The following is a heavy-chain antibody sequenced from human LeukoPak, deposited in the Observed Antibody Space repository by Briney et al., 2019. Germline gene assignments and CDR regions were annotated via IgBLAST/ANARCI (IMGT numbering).Heavy chain of an antibody. CDR3: ARETLGAGGMDV. CDR2: VYYSGST. J-gene: IGHJ6*02. Sequence: SETLSLTCSVSGDSISSYFWAWIRRPPGKGLEWIGYVYYSGSTNYNPSFKSRVTISVDTSKNQFSLKLSSVTAADTAVYYCARETLGAGGMDVWGQRTTVTVSS. CDR1: GDSISSYF. D-gene: IGHD3-16*01. V-gene: IGHV4-59*01.